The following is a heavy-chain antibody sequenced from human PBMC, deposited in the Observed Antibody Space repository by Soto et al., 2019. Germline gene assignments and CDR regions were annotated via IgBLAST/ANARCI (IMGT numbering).Heavy chain of an antibody. CDR2: IYYSEST. D-gene: IGHD2-2*01. CDR3: AGGTGGQLTPYYFDY. CDR1: GGSISSYY. Sequence: SETLSLTCTVSGGSISSYYWSWIRQPPGKGLEWIGYIYYSESTNYNPSLKSRVTISVDTSKNQFSLKLSSVTAADTAVYYCAGGTGGQLTPYYFDYWGQGTLVTVSS. V-gene: IGHV4-59*08. J-gene: IGHJ4*02.